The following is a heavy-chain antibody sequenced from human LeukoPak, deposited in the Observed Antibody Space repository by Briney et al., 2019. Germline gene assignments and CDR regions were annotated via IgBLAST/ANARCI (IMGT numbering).Heavy chain of an antibody. J-gene: IGHJ4*02. Sequence: GASVKVSCKASGYTFTSYYMHWVRQAPGQGLEWMGIINPSGGSTSYAQKFQGRVTMTRDMSTSTVYMELSSLRSEDTAMYYCARDRNYDFWSGYYTGYFDCWGQGTLVTVSS. CDR2: INPSGGST. V-gene: IGHV1-46*01. D-gene: IGHD3-3*01. CDR3: ARDRNYDFWSGYYTGYFDC. CDR1: GYTFTSYY.